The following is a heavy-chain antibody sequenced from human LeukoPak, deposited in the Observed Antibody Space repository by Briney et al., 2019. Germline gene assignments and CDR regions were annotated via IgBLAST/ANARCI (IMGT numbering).Heavy chain of an antibody. D-gene: IGHD3-16*01. V-gene: IGHV3-74*01. CDR2: ITGDGSST. CDR1: GFTFSGYW. J-gene: IGHJ3*02. Sequence: PGGSLRLSCAASGFTFSGYWMHWVRQAPGKGLVWVSRITGDGSSTTYADSVKGRFTISRYNAKNVLYLQMNSLRAEDTAVYYCARGGVPGAFDIWGQGTMVTVSS. CDR3: ARGGVPGAFDI.